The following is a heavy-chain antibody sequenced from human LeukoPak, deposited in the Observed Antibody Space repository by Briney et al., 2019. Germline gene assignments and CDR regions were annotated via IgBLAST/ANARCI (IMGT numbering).Heavy chain of an antibody. CDR3: ARESDSSGEFDY. J-gene: IGHJ4*02. V-gene: IGHV4-30-4*08. CDR2: IYYSGST. CDR1: GGSISSGDYY. Sequence: TSETLSLTCTVSGGSISSGDYYWSWIRQPPGKGLEWIGYIYYSGSTYYNPSLKSRVTISVDTSKNQFSLKLSSLTAADTAVYYCARESDSSGEFDYWGQGTLVTLSS. D-gene: IGHD3-22*01.